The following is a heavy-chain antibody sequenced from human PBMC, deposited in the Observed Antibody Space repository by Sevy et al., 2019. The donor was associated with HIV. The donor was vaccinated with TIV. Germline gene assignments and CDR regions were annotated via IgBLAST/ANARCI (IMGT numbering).Heavy chain of an antibody. CDR2: INHSGST. J-gene: IGHJ6*02. D-gene: IGHD6-13*01. CDR3: ARIAAAGIPSTLGGMDV. Sequence: SETLSLTCAVYGGSFSGYYWSWIRQPPGKGLEWIGEINHSGSTNYNPSLKSRVTISVDTSKNQFSLKLSSVTAADTAVYYCARIAAAGIPSTLGGMDVWGQGTMVTVSS. V-gene: IGHV4-34*01. CDR1: GGSFSGYY.